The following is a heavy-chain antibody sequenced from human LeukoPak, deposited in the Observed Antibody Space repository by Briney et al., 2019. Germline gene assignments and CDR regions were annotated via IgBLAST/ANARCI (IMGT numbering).Heavy chain of an antibody. CDR2: INSDGSNT. CDR3: ARESEKGTLGMDV. V-gene: IGHV3-74*01. Sequence: GGSLRLSCAASGFTFSRYWTHWVRQAPGKGLVWVSRINSDGSNTAYADSVKGRFTISRDNAKNTLYLQMNSLRAEDTAVYYCARESEKGTLGMDVWGQGTTVTVSS. J-gene: IGHJ6*02. CDR1: GFTFSRYW. D-gene: IGHD2/OR15-2a*01.